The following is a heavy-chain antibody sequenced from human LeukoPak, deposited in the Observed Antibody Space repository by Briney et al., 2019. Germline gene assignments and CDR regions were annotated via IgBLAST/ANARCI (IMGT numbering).Heavy chain of an antibody. V-gene: IGHV4-59*01. J-gene: IGHJ3*02. CDR2: ISNSGST. Sequence: SETLSLTCTVSGDSISSYYWSWIRQPPGKGLEWIGYISNSGSTNCNPSLKSRVTISVDTSKNQFSLKVRSVTAADTAVYYCAREPDAFDIWGQGTMVTVSS. CDR1: GDSISSYY. CDR3: AREPDAFDI.